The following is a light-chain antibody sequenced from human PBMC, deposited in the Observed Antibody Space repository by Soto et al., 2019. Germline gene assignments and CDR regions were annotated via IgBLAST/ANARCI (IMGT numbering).Light chain of an antibody. CDR1: QSVSSSN. CDR3: QQYGSSRWT. Sequence: EIVLTQSPGTLSLSPGERATLSCRASQSVSSSNLAWYQQKPGQAPRLLIYGASSRATGIPGRFSGSGSGADFTLTISRLEPEDFAVYYCQQYGSSRWTFGQGTKVEIK. CDR2: GAS. V-gene: IGKV3-20*01. J-gene: IGKJ1*01.